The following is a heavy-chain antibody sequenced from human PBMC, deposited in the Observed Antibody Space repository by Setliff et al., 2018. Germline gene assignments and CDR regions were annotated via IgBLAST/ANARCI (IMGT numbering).Heavy chain of an antibody. CDR1: GGTFSSYA. CDR2: IIPIFGTA. CDR3: ARGNYHDSSGYSVDY. D-gene: IGHD3-22*01. J-gene: IGHJ4*02. Sequence: ASVKVSCKASGGTFSSYAISWVRQAPGQGLEWMGGIIPIFGTANYAQKFQGRVTITTDESTSTAYMELSSLRSEDTAVYYCARGNYHDSSGYSVDYWGQGTLVTVSS. V-gene: IGHV1-69*05.